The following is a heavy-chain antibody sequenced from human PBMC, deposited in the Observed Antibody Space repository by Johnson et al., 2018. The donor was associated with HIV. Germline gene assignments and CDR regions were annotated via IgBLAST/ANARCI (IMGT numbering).Heavy chain of an antibody. J-gene: IGHJ3*02. D-gene: IGHD6-6*01. Sequence: VQLVESGGGLVQPGGSLRLSCAASGFTFSSYWMHWVRQAPGKGLEWVSYISSSGSTIYYADSVKGRFTISRDNAKNSLYLQMNSLRAEDTAVYYCAREGSSSSDDAFDIWGQGTMVTVSS. V-gene: IGHV3-48*04. CDR2: ISSSGSTI. CDR1: GFTFSSYW. CDR3: AREGSSSSDDAFDI.